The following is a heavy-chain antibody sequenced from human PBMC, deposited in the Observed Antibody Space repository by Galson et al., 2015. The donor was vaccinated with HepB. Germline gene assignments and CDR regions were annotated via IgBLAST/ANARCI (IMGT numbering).Heavy chain of an antibody. J-gene: IGHJ6*03. D-gene: IGHD4-17*01. Sequence: SVKVSCKASGYTFTGYYMHWVRQAPGQGLEWMGRINPNRGGTNYAQKFQGRVNMTRDTSISTAYMELSRLRSDDTAVYYCARDRHYGARGRHYYYMDVWGKGTTVTVSS. CDR2: INPNRGGT. CDR1: GYTFTGYY. CDR3: ARDRHYGARGRHYYYMDV. V-gene: IGHV1-2*06.